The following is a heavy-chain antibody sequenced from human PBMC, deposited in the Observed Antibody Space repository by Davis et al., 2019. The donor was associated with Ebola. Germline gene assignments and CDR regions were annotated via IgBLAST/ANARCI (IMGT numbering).Heavy chain of an antibody. CDR3: ASGVGGPTVGTIEDAFDI. CDR2: INPNSGGT. CDR1: GYTFTGYY. J-gene: IGHJ3*02. V-gene: IGHV1-2*02. D-gene: IGHD4-23*01. Sequence: ASVKVSCKASGYTFTGYYMHWVRQAPGQGLEWMGWINPNSGGTNYAQKFQGRVTMTRDTSISTAYMELSSLRSEDTAVYYCASGVGGPTVGTIEDAFDIWGQGTMVTVSS.